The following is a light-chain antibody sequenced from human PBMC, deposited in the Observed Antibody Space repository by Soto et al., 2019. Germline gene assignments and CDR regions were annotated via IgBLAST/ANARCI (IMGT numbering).Light chain of an antibody. CDR1: SSDVGGYNA. Sequence: QSALAQPASVSGSPGQTITISCTGTSSDVGGYNAVSWYQHHPGKAPKLIIYEVTHRPAGVSGRFSASKSGNTASLTISGLQAEDEADYYWNSFRVNRLYVFGTGTKVTVL. CDR2: EVT. J-gene: IGLJ1*01. V-gene: IGLV2-14*01. CDR3: NSFRVNRLYV.